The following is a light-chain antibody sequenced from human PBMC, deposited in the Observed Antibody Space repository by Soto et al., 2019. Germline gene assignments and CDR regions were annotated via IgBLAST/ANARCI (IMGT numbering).Light chain of an antibody. J-gene: IGKJ5*01. CDR3: QQRNVWQTVT. V-gene: IGKV3D-11*02. Sequence: EIVLTKSQATLSLSPGGRATLACWASPSVTKLLAWYQQKPGQAPRLLIYVAFNRATGIPARFCGSGSWTDFSLTISSLETEDSSVYHCQQRNVWQTVTFGPGTRLEIK. CDR2: VAF. CDR1: PSVTKL.